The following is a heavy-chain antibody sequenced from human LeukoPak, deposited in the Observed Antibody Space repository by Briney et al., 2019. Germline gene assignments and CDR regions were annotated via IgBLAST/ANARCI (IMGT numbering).Heavy chain of an antibody. D-gene: IGHD3-16*02. CDR1: GGSISTYY. CDR2: ISYSWST. J-gene: IGHJ4*02. CDR3: ARYIWGSYRAFEDY. V-gene: IGHV4-59*01. Sequence: PSETLSLTCTVSGGSISTYYWSWIRQPPGKGLEWIGYISYSWSTNYNPSLKSRVTISVGTSKNQFSLKLNSVTAADTAVYYCARYIWGSYRAFEDYWGQGSLVTASS.